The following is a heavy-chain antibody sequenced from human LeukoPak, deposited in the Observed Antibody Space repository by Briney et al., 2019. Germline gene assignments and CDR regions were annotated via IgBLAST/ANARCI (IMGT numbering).Heavy chain of an antibody. J-gene: IGHJ4*02. V-gene: IGHV1-2*02. CDR1: GYTFTGYY. Sequence: ASVKVSCKASGYTFTGYYMHWARQAPGQGLEWMGWINPNSGGTNYAQKFQGRVTMTRDTSISTAYMELSRLRSDDTAVYYCARDRGDGSGWYDFDYWGQGTLVTVSS. D-gene: IGHD6-19*01. CDR2: INPNSGGT. CDR3: ARDRGDGSGWYDFDY.